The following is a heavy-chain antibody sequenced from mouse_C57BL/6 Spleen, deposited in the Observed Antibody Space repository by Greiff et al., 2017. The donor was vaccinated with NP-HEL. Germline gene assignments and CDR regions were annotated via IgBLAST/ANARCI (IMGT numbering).Heavy chain of an antibody. J-gene: IGHJ2*01. CDR1: GYTFTSYW. CDR2: IHPNSGST. D-gene: IGHD2-2*01. V-gene: IGHV1-64*01. Sequence: QVQLQQPGAELVKPGASVKLSCKASGYTFTSYWMHWVKQRPGQGLEWIGMIHPNSGSTNYNEKFKSKATLTVDKSSSTAYMQLSGLTSEDSAVYYCARSRVNYFDYWGQGTTLTVSS. CDR3: ARSRVNYFDY.